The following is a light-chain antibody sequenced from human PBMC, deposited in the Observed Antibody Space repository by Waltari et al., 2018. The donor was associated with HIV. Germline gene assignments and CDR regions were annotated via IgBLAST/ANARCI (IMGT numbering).Light chain of an antibody. Sequence: QSALTQPASVSGSPGQSITISCTGTSSAVGSYNIVSWYQQHPGKAPKLMIYEVSKRPPGVSNRCTGVKSGNTASLTIAWLQAEDEDDDYGCSLAGRYTVVFGGGTKLTVL. CDR1: SSAVGSYNI. CDR2: EVS. J-gene: IGLJ3*02. CDR3: CSLAGRYTVV. V-gene: IGLV2-23*02.